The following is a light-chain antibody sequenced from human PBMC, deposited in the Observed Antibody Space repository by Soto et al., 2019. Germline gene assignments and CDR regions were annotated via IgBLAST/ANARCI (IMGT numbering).Light chain of an antibody. CDR3: GLYIGETTYV. CDR2: EVS. Sequence: QSALTQPASVSGTHGQSITISCTGTSRDIGIYNYVSWYQHHPDKAPKLLLYEVSKRPSGVADRFSGSTSVNSASLTISGLQADDEADYYCGLYIGETTYVFGTGPKLTVL. V-gene: IGLV2-23*02. CDR1: SRDIGIYNY. J-gene: IGLJ1*01.